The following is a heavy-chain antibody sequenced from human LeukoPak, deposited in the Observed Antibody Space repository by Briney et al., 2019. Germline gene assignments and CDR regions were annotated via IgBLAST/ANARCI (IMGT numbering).Heavy chain of an antibody. Sequence: SETLSLTCAVSGYSLSSGYYWGWIRQPPGKGLEWIGSVDHSGGTYYNPSLRSRVSISVDTSKNQFSLKLSSVTAADTAVYSCAGFTFFRGVITFDYWGQGTLVTVSS. D-gene: IGHD3-10*01. CDR2: VDHSGGT. CDR3: AGFTFFRGVITFDY. J-gene: IGHJ4*02. V-gene: IGHV4-38-2*01. CDR1: GYSLSSGYY.